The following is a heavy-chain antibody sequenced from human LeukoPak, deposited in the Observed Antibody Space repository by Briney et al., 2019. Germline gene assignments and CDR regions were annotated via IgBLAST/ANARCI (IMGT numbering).Heavy chain of an antibody. CDR2: IFAGVGT. D-gene: IGHD1-1*01. CDR3: ARGDRGTGQHYDY. Sequence: GGSLTLSCSASGFTISNNYMTCVRQAPGKGLEWVSIIFAGVGTYYADSVRGRFTISRDNSKNTLYLQMNSPEAEDAAVYYCARGDRGTGQHYDYWGQGTLVTVS. CDR1: GFTISNNY. V-gene: IGHV3-53*01. J-gene: IGHJ4*02.